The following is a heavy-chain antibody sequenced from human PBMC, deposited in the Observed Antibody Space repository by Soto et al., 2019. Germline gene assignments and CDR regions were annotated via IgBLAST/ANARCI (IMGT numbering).Heavy chain of an antibody. V-gene: IGHV3-30-3*01. CDR2: ILYDGGNK. CDR3: ARDNGYSHGHGMDV. J-gene: IGHJ6*02. Sequence: GGSLRLSCAASGFTFSSYTIHWVRQAPGKGLEWVALILYDGGNKYYADSVKGGFTISRDNSKNTLYLQMNSLRAEDTAVYYCARDNGYSHGHGMDVWGQGTTVTV. CDR1: GFTFSSYT. D-gene: IGHD5-18*01.